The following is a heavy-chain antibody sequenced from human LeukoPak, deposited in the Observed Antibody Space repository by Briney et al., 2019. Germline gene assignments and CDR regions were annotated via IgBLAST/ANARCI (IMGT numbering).Heavy chain of an antibody. CDR1: GGSFSGYY. CDR2: INHSGST. V-gene: IGHV4-34*01. D-gene: IGHD3-10*01. J-gene: IGHJ2*01. Sequence: KASETLSLTCAVYGGSFSGYYWSWVRQPPGKGLEWLGEINHSGSTNYNPSLKSRVTISLDTSKKQFSLKLSSVTAADTAVYYCARDLSASGNFRSYWYFDLWGRGTLVTVSS. CDR3: ARDLSASGNFRSYWYFDL.